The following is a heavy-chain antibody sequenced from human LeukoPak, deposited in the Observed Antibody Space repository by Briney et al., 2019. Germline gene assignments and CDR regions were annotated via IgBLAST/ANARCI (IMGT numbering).Heavy chain of an antibody. CDR1: GYTFASYY. CDR2: INPSGGST. V-gene: IGHV1-46*01. D-gene: IGHD3-22*01. J-gene: IGHJ4*02. CDR3: ARDGSPGYYDSSGYSHFDY. Sequence: GASVKVSCKASGYTFASYYMHWVRQAPGQGLEWMGIINPSGGSTSYAQKFQGRVTMTRDTSTSTVYMELSSLRSEDTAVYYCARDGSPGYYDSSGYSHFDYWGQGTLVTVSS.